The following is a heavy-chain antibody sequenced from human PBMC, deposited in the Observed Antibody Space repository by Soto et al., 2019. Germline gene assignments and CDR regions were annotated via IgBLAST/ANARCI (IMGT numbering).Heavy chain of an antibody. J-gene: IGHJ3*02. CDR1: GGSISSYY. CDR3: ARSGSYYAFDI. CDR2: IYYSGST. D-gene: IGHD1-26*01. V-gene: IGHV4-59*01. Sequence: SETLSLTCTVSGGSISSYYWSWIRQPPGKGLEWIGYIYYSGSTNYNPSLKSRVTISVDTSKNQFSLKLSSLTAADTAVYYCARSGSYYAFDIWGQGTMVTVSS.